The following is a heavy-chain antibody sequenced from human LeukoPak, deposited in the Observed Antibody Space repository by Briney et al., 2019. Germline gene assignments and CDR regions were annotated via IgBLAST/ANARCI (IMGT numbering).Heavy chain of an antibody. V-gene: IGHV3-53*01. Sequence: GGSLRLSCTVSGFTVSSNSMSWVRQAPGKGLEWVSFIYSGGNTHYSGSVKGRFTISRDNSKNTLYLQMNSLRADDTAVYYCARRAGEYSHPYDYWGQGTLVTVSS. J-gene: IGHJ4*02. CDR1: GFTVSSNS. CDR2: IYSGGNT. D-gene: IGHD4-17*01. CDR3: ARRAGEYSHPYDY.